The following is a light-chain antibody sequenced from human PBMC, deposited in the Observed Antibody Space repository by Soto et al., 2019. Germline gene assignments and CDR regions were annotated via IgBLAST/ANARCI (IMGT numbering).Light chain of an antibody. Sequence: EIVMTQSPATLSVSPGERATLSCRASLSVSDNLAWYQQKHGQAPRLLIYGTSVRATGIPARFSGSGSGTEFALTISSLLSEDYALYFCQQSDAWPLTFGGGTTVEIK. J-gene: IGKJ4*01. CDR1: LSVSDN. CDR2: GTS. V-gene: IGKV3D-15*01. CDR3: QQSDAWPLT.